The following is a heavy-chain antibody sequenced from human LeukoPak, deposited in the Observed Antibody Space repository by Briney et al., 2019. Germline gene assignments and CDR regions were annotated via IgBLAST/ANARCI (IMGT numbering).Heavy chain of an antibody. J-gene: IGHJ4*02. CDR1: GFTFSDYY. D-gene: IGHD2-8*01. V-gene: IGHV3-9*03. CDR3: AKGRNGYVDY. Sequence: GGSLRLSCAASGFTFSDYYMSWIRQAPGKGLEWVSGISWNSGSIGYADSVKGRFTISRDNAKNSLYLQMNSLRAEDMALYYCAKGRNGYVDYWGQGTLVTVSS. CDR2: ISWNSGSI.